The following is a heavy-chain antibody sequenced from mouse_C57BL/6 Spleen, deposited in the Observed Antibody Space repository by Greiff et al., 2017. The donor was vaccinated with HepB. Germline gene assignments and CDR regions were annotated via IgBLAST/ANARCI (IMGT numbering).Heavy chain of an antibody. CDR2: ISDGGSYT. Sequence: DVKLVESGGGLVKPGGSLKLSCAASGFTFSSYAMSWVRQTPEKRLEWVATISDGGSYTYYPDNVKGRFTISRDNAKNNLYLQMSHLKSEDTAMYYCARDRGRSFDYWGQGTTLTVSS. V-gene: IGHV5-4*01. CDR3: ARDRGRSFDY. CDR1: GFTFSSYA. J-gene: IGHJ2*01. D-gene: IGHD1-1*01.